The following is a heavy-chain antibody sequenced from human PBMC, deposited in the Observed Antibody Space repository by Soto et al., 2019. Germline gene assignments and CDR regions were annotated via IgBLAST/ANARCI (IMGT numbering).Heavy chain of an antibody. J-gene: IGHJ4*02. CDR1: SDSISSYY. CDR2: ISYSGST. D-gene: IGHD6-13*01. V-gene: IGHV4-59*01. CDR3: ARGTSWQLPFDY. Sequence: SETLSLTCTVSSDSISSYYWSWIRQPPEKRLEWIGYISYSGSTDYNPSLKSRVTISGDTSKNQFSLKVSSVTAADTAVYYCARGTSWQLPFDYWGQGTPVTVSS.